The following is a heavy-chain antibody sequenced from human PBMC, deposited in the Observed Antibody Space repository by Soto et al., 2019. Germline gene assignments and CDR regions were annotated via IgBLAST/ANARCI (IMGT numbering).Heavy chain of an antibody. V-gene: IGHV3-33*08. CDR3: ARDGVGATTFFGFLDY. D-gene: IGHD1-26*01. Sequence: QVQLVKSGGGVVQPGGSLRLSCAASASIFKGHGMHWVRQAPGKGLEWVAIIRYDGSDEHYGDSVKGRFTISRDNSKNMLYLQMNSLRAEDTAVYYCARDGVGATTFFGFLDYWGQGTLVTVSS. CDR1: ASIFKGHG. CDR2: IRYDGSDE. J-gene: IGHJ4*02.